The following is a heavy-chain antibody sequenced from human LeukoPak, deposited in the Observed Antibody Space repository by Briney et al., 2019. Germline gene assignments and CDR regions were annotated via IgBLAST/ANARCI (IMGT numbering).Heavy chain of an antibody. CDR2: INPNSGGT. Sequence: ASVTVSCKASGYTFTGYYMHWVRQAPGQGLEWMGWINPNSGGTNYAQKFQGRVTMTRDTSISTAYMELSRLGSDDTAVYYCAKGGRVATWWAVDYWGQGTLVTVSS. J-gene: IGHJ4*02. CDR1: GYTFTGYY. CDR3: AKGGRVATWWAVDY. D-gene: IGHD5-12*01. V-gene: IGHV1-2*02.